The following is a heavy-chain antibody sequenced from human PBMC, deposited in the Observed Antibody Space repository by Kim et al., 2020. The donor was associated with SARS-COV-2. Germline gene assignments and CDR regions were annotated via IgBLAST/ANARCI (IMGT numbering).Heavy chain of an antibody. D-gene: IGHD5-18*01. J-gene: IGHJ4*02. V-gene: IGHV5-51*01. CDR3: ARREDGYSYGYNFDY. Sequence: PAFQGQVTISADKSISTAYLQWSSLKASDTAMYYCARREDGYSYGYNFDYWGQGTLVTVSS.